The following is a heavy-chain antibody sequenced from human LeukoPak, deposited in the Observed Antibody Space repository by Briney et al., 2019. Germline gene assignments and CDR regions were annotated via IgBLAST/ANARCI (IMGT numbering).Heavy chain of an antibody. D-gene: IGHD2-2*01. J-gene: IGHJ4*02. Sequence: SETLSLTCTVSGGPISSSSYYWGWIRQPPGKGLEWIGSIYYSGSTYYNPSLKSRVTISVDTSKNQFSLKLTPVTAADTAVYYCARRGCSSISCYGGSNSPFDYWGQGTLVTVSS. CDR1: GGPISSSSYY. CDR3: ARRGCSSISCYGGSNSPFDY. CDR2: IYYSGST. V-gene: IGHV4-39*01.